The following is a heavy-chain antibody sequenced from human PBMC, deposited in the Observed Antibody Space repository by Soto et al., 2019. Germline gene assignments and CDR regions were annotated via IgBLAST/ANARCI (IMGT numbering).Heavy chain of an antibody. CDR1: GGSISSGDYY. D-gene: IGHD6-19*01. V-gene: IGHV4-30-4*01. CDR2: IYYSGST. J-gene: IGHJ4*02. CDR3: ARGHPTLAVVDY. Sequence: QVQLQESGPGLVKPSQTLSLTCTVSGGSISSGDYYWSWIRQPPGKGLEWIGYIYYSGSTYYNPYLWSGVTISVDTSKNQFSLKLSSVTAADTAVYYCARGHPTLAVVDYWGQGTLVTVSS.